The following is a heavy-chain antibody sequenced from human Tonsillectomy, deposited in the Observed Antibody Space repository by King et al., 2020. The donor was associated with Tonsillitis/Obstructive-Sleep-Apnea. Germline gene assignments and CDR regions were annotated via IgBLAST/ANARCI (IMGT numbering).Heavy chain of an antibody. CDR2: ISYHGTNK. D-gene: IGHD2-2*01. Sequence: VQLVESGGGVVHPGRSLRLSCAASGFTFSTYTMHWVRQAPGKGLEWVAFISYHGTNKDYADSVKGRFTISRDNDNSKNTLYLQMNSLRAEDTAVYYCASAHSFRGYKLPDYGGQGPLVTASS. V-gene: IGHV3-30*04. CDR3: ASAHSFRGYKLPDY. CDR1: GFTFSTYT. J-gene: IGHJ4*02.